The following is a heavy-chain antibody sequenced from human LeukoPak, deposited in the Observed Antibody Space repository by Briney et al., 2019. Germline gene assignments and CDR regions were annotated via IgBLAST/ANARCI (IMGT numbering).Heavy chain of an antibody. CDR3: AKESSPYYDFWSGYTMGAFDY. CDR2: ISGSGGST. D-gene: IGHD3-3*01. J-gene: IGHJ4*02. Sequence: GGSLRLSCAASGFTFSSYAMSWVRQAPGKGLEWVSAISGSGGSTYYADSVKGRFTISRDNSKNTLYLQMNSLRAEDTAVYYCAKESSPYYDFWSGYTMGAFDYWGQGTLVTVSS. V-gene: IGHV3-23*01. CDR1: GFTFSSYA.